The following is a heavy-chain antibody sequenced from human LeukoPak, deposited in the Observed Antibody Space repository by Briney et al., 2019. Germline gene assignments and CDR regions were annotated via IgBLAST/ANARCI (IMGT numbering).Heavy chain of an antibody. CDR3: ARVVEQWLVLDY. J-gene: IGHJ4*02. Sequence: ASVKVSCKASGYTFTSYGISWVRQAPGQGLEWMGWISAYNGNTNYAQKLQGRVTMTPDTSTSTAYMELRSLRSDDTAVYYCARVVEQWLVLDYWGQGTLVTVSS. D-gene: IGHD6-19*01. CDR1: GYTFTSYG. CDR2: ISAYNGNT. V-gene: IGHV1-18*01.